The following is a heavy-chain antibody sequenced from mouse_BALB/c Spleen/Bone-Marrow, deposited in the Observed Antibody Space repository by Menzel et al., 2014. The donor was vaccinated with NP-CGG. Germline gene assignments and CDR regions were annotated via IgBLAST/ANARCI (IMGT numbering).Heavy chain of an antibody. CDR2: IYPGDGDT. CDR1: GYAFSSSW. CDR3: VRGGNYRFYY. Sequence: QVQLQQSGPELVKPGASVKISCKASGYAFSSSWMNWVKQRPGQGLEWIGRIYPGDGDTNYNGKFKGKATLTADKSSSTAYMQLSRLTSVDSAVYFCVRGGNYRFYYWGQGTTLTVSS. D-gene: IGHD2-1*01. V-gene: IGHV1-82*01. J-gene: IGHJ2*01.